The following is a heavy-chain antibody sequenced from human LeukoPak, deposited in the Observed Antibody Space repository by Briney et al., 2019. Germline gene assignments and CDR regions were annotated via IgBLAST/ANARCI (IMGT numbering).Heavy chain of an antibody. CDR2: ISDRGKT. D-gene: IGHD3-3*01. CDR1: GITFSSYD. V-gene: IGHV3-23*01. Sequence: PGGPLRLSCVASGITFSSYDMSWVRQATGKGLEWISAISDRGKTDYADSVKGRFTISRDNSKNTLYLQLSSLRADDTAIYYCAKLPTIFGVADSFDIWGQGTLVTVSS. CDR3: AKLPTIFGVADSFDI. J-gene: IGHJ3*02.